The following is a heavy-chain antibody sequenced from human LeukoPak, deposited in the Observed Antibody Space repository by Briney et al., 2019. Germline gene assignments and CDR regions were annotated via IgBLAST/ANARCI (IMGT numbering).Heavy chain of an antibody. CDR2: ISSSSSYI. CDR1: GFTFSSYS. J-gene: IGHJ4*02. V-gene: IGHV3-21*01. Sequence: GGSLRLSCAASGFTFSSYSMNWVRQAPGKGLEWVSSISSSSSYIYYADSLKVRFTISRDNAKNSLYLQMNSLRAEDTAVYYCARDKGFVVVPAAIDYWGQGTLVTVSS. CDR3: ARDKGFVVVPAAIDY. D-gene: IGHD2-2*01.